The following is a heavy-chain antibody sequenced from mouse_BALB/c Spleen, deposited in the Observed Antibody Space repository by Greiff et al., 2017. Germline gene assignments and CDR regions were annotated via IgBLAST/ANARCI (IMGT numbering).Heavy chain of an antibody. J-gene: IGHJ1*01. Sequence: VQLKESGGGLVKPGGSLKLSCAASGFTFSSYTMSWVRQTPEKRLEWVATISSGGSYTYYPDSVKGRFTISRDNAKNTLYLQMSSLKSEDTAMYYCTRVYGSSKGYFDVWGAGTTVTVSS. CDR2: ISSGGSYT. CDR1: GFTFSSYT. CDR3: TRVYGSSKGYFDV. V-gene: IGHV5-6-4*01. D-gene: IGHD1-1*01.